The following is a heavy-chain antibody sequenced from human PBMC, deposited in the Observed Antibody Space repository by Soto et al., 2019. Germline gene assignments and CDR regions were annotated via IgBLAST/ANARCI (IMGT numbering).Heavy chain of an antibody. V-gene: IGHV3-23*01. Sequence: EVQLLESGGGLVQPGGSPRLSCAASGFTFSNYAMSWVRQAPGKGLEWVSAISGSGGSTYYADSVKGRFTISRDKSKKTVYMQVNRLRGGDTAVYYRAKSSGYWLKGPFDFWGQGTLVTVSS. D-gene: IGHD3-9*01. CDR2: ISGSGGST. CDR3: AKSSGYWLKGPFDF. CDR1: GFTFSNYA. J-gene: IGHJ4*02.